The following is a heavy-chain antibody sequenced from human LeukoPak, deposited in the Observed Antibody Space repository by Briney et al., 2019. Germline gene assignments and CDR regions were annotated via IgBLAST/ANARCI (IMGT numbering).Heavy chain of an antibody. CDR3: ARGLTLDAFDI. CDR2: IYYSGST. CDR1: GGSISSGGYY. J-gene: IGHJ3*02. Sequence: PSQTLSLTCTVPGGSISSGGYYWSWIRQHPGKGLEWIGYIYYSGSTYYNPSLKSRVTISVDTSKNQFSLKLSSVTAADTAVYYCARGLTLDAFDIWAKGQWSPSLQ. V-gene: IGHV4-31*03.